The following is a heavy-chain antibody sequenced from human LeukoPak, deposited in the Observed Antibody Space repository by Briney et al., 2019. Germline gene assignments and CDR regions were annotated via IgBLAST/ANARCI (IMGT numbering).Heavy chain of an antibody. D-gene: IGHD3-16*01. CDR2: INPNSGGT. V-gene: IGHV1-2*02. Sequence: GASVKVSCKASGYTFTGYYMHWVRQAPGQGLEWMGWINPNSGGTNYAQKFQGRVTMTRDTSISTAYMELSRLRSDDTAVYYCASVYKWDDYVWGSSPGHDVWGKGTTVTVSS. CDR3: ASVYKWDDYVWGSSPGHDV. J-gene: IGHJ6*04. CDR1: GYTFTGYY.